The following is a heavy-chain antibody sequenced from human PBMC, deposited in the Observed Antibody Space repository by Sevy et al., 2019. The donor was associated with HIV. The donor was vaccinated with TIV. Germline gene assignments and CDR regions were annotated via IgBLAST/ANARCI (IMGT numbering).Heavy chain of an antibody. CDR2: ISYDGNNK. CDR3: AKDHNLWSEGGFLHH. CDR1: GFTFSSYA. D-gene: IGHD3-10*01. J-gene: IGHJ1*01. Sequence: GGCLRLSCAASGFTFSSYAIHWVRQAPGKGLEWVAVISYDGNNKYYADAVQGRFTVSRDNSKNTLYVQMNSLRAEDTAVYYCAKDHNLWSEGGFLHHWGQGTLVTVSS. V-gene: IGHV3-30*18.